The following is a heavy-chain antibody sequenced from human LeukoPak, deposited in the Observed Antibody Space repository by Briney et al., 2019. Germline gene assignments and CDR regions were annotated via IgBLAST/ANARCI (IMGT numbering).Heavy chain of an antibody. Sequence: ASVKVSCKASGYTFTSYGISWVRQAPRQGLEWMGWISAYNGNTNYAQKLQGRVTMTTDTSTSTAYMELRSLRSDDTAVYYCARDGMDTAMVPFDYWGQGTLVTVSS. CDR3: ARDGMDTAMVPFDY. CDR1: GYTFTSYG. CDR2: ISAYNGNT. J-gene: IGHJ4*02. V-gene: IGHV1-18*04. D-gene: IGHD5-18*01.